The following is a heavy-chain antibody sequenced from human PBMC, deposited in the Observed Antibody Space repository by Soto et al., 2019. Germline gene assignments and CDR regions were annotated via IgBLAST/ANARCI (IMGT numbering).Heavy chain of an antibody. CDR3: TRGSYYGSGSYYIPLFYYYYMDV. V-gene: IGHV3-49*03. J-gene: IGHJ6*03. D-gene: IGHD3-10*01. CDR2: IRSKAYGGTT. Sequence: GGSLRLSCTASGFTFGDYAMSWFRQAPGKGLEWVGFIRSKAYGGTTEYAASVKGRFTISRDDSKSIAYLQMNSLKTEDTAVYYCTRGSYYGSGSYYIPLFYYYYMDVWGKGTTVTVSS. CDR1: GFTFGDYA.